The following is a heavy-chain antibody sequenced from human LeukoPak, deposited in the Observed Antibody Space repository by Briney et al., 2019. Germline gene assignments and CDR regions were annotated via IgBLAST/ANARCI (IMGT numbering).Heavy chain of an antibody. CDR2: IYYSGST. D-gene: IGHD6-13*01. Sequence: NPSETLSLTCTVSGGSISSYYWSWIRQPPGKGLEWIGYIYYSGSTSNNPSLKSRVTISIDTSKNQFSLKLTSVTAADTAVYYCTRRRYGSSWADYWGQGTLVTVSS. CDR1: GGSISSYY. CDR3: TRRRYGSSWADY. V-gene: IGHV4-59*08. J-gene: IGHJ4*02.